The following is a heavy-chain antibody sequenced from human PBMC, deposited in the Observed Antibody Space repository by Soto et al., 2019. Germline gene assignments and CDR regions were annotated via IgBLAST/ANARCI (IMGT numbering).Heavy chain of an antibody. J-gene: IGHJ5*02. D-gene: IGHD2-2*01. CDR2: IYYSGST. Sequence: PSETLSLTCTVSGGSISSGDYYWSWIRQPPGKGLEWIGYIYYSGSTYYNPSLKSRVTISVDTSKNQFSLKLSSVTAADTAVYYCARDHVGYCSSTSCLNWFDPWGQGTLVTVSS. CDR1: GGSISSGDYY. CDR3: ARDHVGYCSSTSCLNWFDP. V-gene: IGHV4-30-4*01.